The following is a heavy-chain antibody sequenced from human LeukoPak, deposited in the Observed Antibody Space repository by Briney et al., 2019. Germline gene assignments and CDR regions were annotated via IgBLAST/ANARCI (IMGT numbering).Heavy chain of an antibody. CDR3: ARDNQYNSASSDYGGTNFDS. J-gene: IGHJ4*02. V-gene: IGHV4-34*01. CDR1: GGSFSGYY. CDR2: IYHSGST. D-gene: IGHD4-17*01. Sequence: PSETLSLTCAVYGGSFSGYYWSWIRQPPGKGLEWIGEIYHSGSTNYNPSLKSRVTISVDKSKNQFSLKLSSVTAADTAVYYCARDNQYNSASSDYGGTNFDSWGQGTLVTVSS.